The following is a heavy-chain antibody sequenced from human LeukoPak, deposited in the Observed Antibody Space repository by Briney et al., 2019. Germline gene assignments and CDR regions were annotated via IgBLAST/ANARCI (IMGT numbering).Heavy chain of an antibody. CDR3: ARDLLGSGYSKNAFHI. CDR1: GYMFSSYA. V-gene: IGHV1-18*01. J-gene: IGHJ3*02. D-gene: IGHD3-22*01. CDR2: INAFNGNT. Sequence: ASVKVSCKASGYMFSSYALNWVRQAPGRGLEWMGWINAFNGNTDYAQKLRGRITLTTDKYTTTAYMELRSLRSDDTAVYYCARDLLGSGYSKNAFHIWGQGTLVTVSS.